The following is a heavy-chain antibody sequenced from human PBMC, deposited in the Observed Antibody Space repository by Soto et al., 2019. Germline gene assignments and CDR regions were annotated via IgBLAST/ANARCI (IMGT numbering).Heavy chain of an antibody. CDR2: IYNSGST. Sequence: TSETLSLTCSVSGGSIRSFSWSWIRQPPGRGLEWIGYIYNSGSTNYNPSLKSRATISVDTSKNQFSLTLTSVTAADTAVYYCARFHKYSEANWFDPWGPGTLVTVSS. CDR1: GGSIRSFS. V-gene: IGHV4-4*09. J-gene: IGHJ5*02. D-gene: IGHD2-15*01. CDR3: ARFHKYSEANWFDP.